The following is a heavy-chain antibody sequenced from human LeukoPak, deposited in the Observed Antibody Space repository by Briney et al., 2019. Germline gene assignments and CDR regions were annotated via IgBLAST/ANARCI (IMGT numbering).Heavy chain of an antibody. CDR3: ARGIAAAGNWFDP. J-gene: IGHJ5*02. D-gene: IGHD6-13*01. CDR1: GYTFTSYY. Sequence: ASVKVSCKASGYTFTSYYMHWVRRAPGQGLEWMGWINPNSSGTNYAQKFQGRVTMTRDTSISTAYMELSRLRSDDTAVYYCARGIAAAGNWFDPWGQGTLVTVSS. CDR2: INPNSSGT. V-gene: IGHV1-2*02.